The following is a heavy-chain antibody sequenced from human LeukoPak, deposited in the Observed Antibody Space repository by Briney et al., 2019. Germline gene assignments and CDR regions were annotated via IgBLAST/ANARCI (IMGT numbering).Heavy chain of an antibody. CDR1: GGSITSTNY. CDR3: ARGRVAARRPVGY. J-gene: IGHJ4*02. V-gene: IGHV4-4*02. Sequence: SETVSLTCGVSGGSITSTNYWTWVRQPPGKGLEWIGEVNLQGSTNYNPSLKSRVTISVDTSKNQFSLKLSSVTAADTAVYYCARGRVAARRPVGYWGQGTLV. CDR2: VNLQGST. D-gene: IGHD6-6*01.